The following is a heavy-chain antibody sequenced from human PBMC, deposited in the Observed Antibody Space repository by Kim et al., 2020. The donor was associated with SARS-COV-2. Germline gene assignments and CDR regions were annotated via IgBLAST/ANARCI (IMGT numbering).Heavy chain of an antibody. CDR1: GGTFSSYY. CDR3: AGDPKLVYGISTSCPPGGYYYGMDV. D-gene: IGHD2-2*01. CDR2: IIPILGTA. Sequence: SVKVSCKASGGTFSSYYIIWVRQAPGQGLEWMGGIIPILGTAKYAQKFQGRVTITADESTSTAYMELSSLRSEDTAVYYCAGDPKLVYGISTSCPPGGYYYGMDVGAQEPRVTVSS. V-gene: IGHV1-69*13. J-gene: IGHJ6*01.